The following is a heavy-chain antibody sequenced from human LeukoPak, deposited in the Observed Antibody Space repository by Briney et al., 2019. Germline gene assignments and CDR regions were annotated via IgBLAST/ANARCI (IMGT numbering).Heavy chain of an antibody. CDR3: SRDRGGGDIYFDY. CDR1: GFTFSRFW. V-gene: IGHV3-7*01. Sequence: GGSLRLSCAASGFTFSRFWMNWVRQAPGRGLEWVANIDQSGGRNNYVDSVKGRFTISRDNAKNSLYLQMSSLGAEDTAIYYCSRDRGGGDIYFDYWGQGTLVTVSS. D-gene: IGHD2-21*02. J-gene: IGHJ4*02. CDR2: IDQSGGRN.